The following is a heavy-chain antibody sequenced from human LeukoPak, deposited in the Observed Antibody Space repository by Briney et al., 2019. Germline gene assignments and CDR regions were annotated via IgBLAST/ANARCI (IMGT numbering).Heavy chain of an antibody. J-gene: IGHJ4*02. CDR1: GYTLSNYY. Sequence: ASVKVSCKAYGYTLSNYYMHWVRQAPGQGLEWIGWINPNRPATNYAVKFDDRVVMTSDTSTNTAYMELNRLTSDDTAVYYCARWRYTNYFFDYWGQGALVTVSS. D-gene: IGHD4-11*01. CDR3: ARWRYTNYFFDY. V-gene: IGHV1-2*02. CDR2: INPNRPAT.